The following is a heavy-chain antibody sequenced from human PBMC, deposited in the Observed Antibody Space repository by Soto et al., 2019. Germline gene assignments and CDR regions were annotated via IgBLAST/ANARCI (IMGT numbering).Heavy chain of an antibody. CDR1: GFTFSSYG. Sequence: GGSLRLSCAASGFTFSSYGMHWVRQAPGKGLEWVAVISYDGSNKYYADSVKGRFTISRDNSKNTLYPQMNSLRAEDTAVYYCAKDQYYWGQGTLVTVSS. V-gene: IGHV3-30*18. CDR3: AKDQYY. J-gene: IGHJ4*02. D-gene: IGHD4-4*01. CDR2: ISYDGSNK.